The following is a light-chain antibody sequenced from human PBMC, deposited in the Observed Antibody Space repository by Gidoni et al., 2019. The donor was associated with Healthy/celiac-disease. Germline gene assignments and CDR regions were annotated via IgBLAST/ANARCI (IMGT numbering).Light chain of an antibody. J-gene: IGKJ3*01. CDR2: AAS. CDR3: QQSYSTLT. V-gene: IGKV1-39*01. Sequence: DIQMTQSPSSLSASVGDRVTITCRASQSMSSYLNWYQQKPGKAPKLLIYAASSLQSGVPSRFSGSGSGTDFTLTISSLQPEDFATYYCQQSYSTLTFXPXTKVDIK. CDR1: QSMSSY.